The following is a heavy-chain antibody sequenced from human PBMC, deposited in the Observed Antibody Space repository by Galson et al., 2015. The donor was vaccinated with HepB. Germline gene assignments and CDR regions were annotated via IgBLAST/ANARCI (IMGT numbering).Heavy chain of an antibody. Sequence: SLRLSCAASGFRFNAYGLHWVRRAPGKGLEWVAVISHDGTTKYYADFVKGRFTISRDNSENTVSLLMNSLTVEDSAGYHCAKDAYFYARGSFYGMGGWGQGATVAVSS. CDR2: ISHDGTTK. CDR3: AKDAYFYARGSFYGMGG. V-gene: IGHV3-30*18. J-gene: IGHJ6*02. CDR1: GFRFNAYG. D-gene: IGHD2/OR15-2a*01.